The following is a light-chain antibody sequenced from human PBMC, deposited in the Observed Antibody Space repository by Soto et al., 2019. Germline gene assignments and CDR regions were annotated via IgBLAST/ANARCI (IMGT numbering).Light chain of an antibody. V-gene: IGKV3-15*01. CDR2: GAS. J-gene: IGKJ2*01. CDR3: QQYNNRART. Sequence: EIGVTQSPATLSVSPGERATLSCRASQSVSSYLAWYQQKPGQAPRLLIYGASTRGTGIPARFSGSGSGTEYTLNISRLQSEYFAVLYCQQYNNRARTFGQGTKLEIK. CDR1: QSVSSY.